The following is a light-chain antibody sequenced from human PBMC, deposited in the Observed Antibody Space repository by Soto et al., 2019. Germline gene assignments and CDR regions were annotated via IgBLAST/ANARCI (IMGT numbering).Light chain of an antibody. V-gene: IGKV3-20*01. CDR1: QSLSSTY. CDR2: GSS. J-gene: IGKJ2*03. Sequence: EIVLTQSPGTLSLSPGERATLSCRASQSLSSTYLAWYQQKPGQAPRLLIYGSSSRATGIPDRFSGSGSGTDFTLTISRLEPEDCAVYYCQHRGISQPYSFGQGTKLEIK. CDR3: QHRGISQPYS.